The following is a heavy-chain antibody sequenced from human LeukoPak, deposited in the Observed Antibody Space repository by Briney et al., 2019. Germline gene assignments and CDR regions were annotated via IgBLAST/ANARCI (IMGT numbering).Heavy chain of an antibody. Sequence: GRALRLSCAASGYTFSSYGMHWVRQAPGKGLEWVAAISHDGSNQYYADSVKGRFTISRDNSKNTLYLQMNSLRAEDTAVYYCAKEGSNWGSAFDYWGQGTLVTVSS. CDR2: ISHDGSNQ. D-gene: IGHD7-27*01. V-gene: IGHV3-30*18. J-gene: IGHJ4*02. CDR3: AKEGSNWGSAFDY. CDR1: GYTFSSYG.